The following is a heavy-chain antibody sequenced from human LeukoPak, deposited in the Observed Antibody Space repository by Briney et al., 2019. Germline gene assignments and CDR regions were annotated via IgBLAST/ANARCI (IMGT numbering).Heavy chain of an antibody. CDR2: ISNSGSLK. J-gene: IGHJ4*02. D-gene: IGHD1-26*01. V-gene: IGHV3-11*01. Sequence: GGSLRLSCAASGFTFSDHYMSWFRQAPGKGLEWVSYISNSGSLKYYADSVKGRFTISRDNAKNSLYLQMDSLRAEETTVYYCARNEGSFWGQGTLVTVSS. CDR3: ARNEGSF. CDR1: GFTFSDHY.